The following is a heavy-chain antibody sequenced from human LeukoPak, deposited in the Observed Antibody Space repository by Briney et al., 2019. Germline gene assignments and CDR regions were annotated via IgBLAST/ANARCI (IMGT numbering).Heavy chain of an antibody. CDR3: ARRWGYSYSMDY. CDR2: IWYDGSNK. CDR1: GFTFSSYG. D-gene: IGHD5-18*01. V-gene: IGHV3-33*01. Sequence: GGSLRLSCAASGFTFSSYGMHWVRQAPGKGLEWVAVIWYDGSNKYYADSVKGRFTISRDNSKNTLYLQMNSLRAEDTAVYYCARRWGYSYSMDYWGQGTLVTVSS. J-gene: IGHJ4*02.